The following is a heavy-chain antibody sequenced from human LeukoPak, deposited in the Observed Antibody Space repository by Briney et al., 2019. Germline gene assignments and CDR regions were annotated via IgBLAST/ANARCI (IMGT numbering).Heavy chain of an antibody. V-gene: IGHV3-30*04. J-gene: IGHJ6*04. Sequence: GGSLRLSCAASGFTFSSYAMHWVRQAPGKGLEWVAVISRDGSNKYYADSVKGRFTISRDNSKNTLYLQMNSLRAEDTAVYYCARDRFRDYGMDVWGKGTTVTVSS. CDR3: ARDRFRDYGMDV. CDR2: ISRDGSNK. CDR1: GFTFSSYA. D-gene: IGHD3-10*01.